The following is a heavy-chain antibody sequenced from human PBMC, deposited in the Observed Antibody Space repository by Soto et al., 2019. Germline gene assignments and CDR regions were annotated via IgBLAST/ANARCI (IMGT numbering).Heavy chain of an antibody. V-gene: IGHV1-18*01. CDR3: ARGRYGDY. CDR1: GYTFTSYG. Sequence: QVHLVQSGAEVKKPGASVKVSCKASGYTFTSYGITWVRQAPGQGLEWMGWISAHNGNTDYAQKLQGRVIVTRDTSTSPAYMELGCLRSDDTAVYYWARGRYGDYWGQGALVTVSS. CDR2: ISAHNGNT. D-gene: IGHD1-1*01. J-gene: IGHJ4*02.